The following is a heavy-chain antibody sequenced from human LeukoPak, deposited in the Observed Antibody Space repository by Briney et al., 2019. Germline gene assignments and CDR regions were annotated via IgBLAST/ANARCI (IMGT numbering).Heavy chain of an antibody. Sequence: GGSLRLSCAASGLTFSNHWMSWVRQAPGKGLEWVANINQDGSEKYYVDSVKGRFTVSRDNAKNSLDLQMNTLRAEDTAVYYCARRKLTYYYGMDVWGQGTTVTASS. V-gene: IGHV3-7*01. CDR3: ARRKLTYYYGMDV. CDR2: INQDGSEK. J-gene: IGHJ6*02. D-gene: IGHD1-7*01. CDR1: GLTFSNHW.